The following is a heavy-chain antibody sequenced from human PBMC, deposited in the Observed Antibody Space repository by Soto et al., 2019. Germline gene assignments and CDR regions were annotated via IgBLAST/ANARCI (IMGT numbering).Heavy chain of an antibody. D-gene: IGHD1-1*01. CDR1: GGSFSGYY. V-gene: IGHV4-34*01. Sequence: PSETLSLTCAVYGGSFSGYYWTWLRQPPGKGLEWIGEINHSGSTNYNPSLKSRDTISVDTSKNQFSLKVTSVTAADTAVYYCATANWSHHYFDPWGQGTLVTVSS. CDR2: INHSGST. CDR3: ATANWSHHYFDP. J-gene: IGHJ5*02.